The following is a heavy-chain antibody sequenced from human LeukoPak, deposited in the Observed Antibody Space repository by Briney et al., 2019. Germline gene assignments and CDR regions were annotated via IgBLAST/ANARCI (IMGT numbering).Heavy chain of an antibody. J-gene: IGHJ5*02. CDR2: ISSGSSTI. Sequence: GGSLRLSCAASGFTFSMYSMTWVRQAPGKGLEWLSYISSGSSTIYYADSVKGRLSISRDNAKNSLYLQMNSLRAEDTAVYYCARARLWSKNWFDPWGQGTLVTVSS. V-gene: IGHV3-48*01. D-gene: IGHD3-10*01. CDR3: ARARLWSKNWFDP. CDR1: GFTFSMYS.